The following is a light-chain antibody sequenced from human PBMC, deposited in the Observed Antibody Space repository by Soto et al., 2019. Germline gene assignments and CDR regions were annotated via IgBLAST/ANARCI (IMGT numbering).Light chain of an antibody. CDR2: GAS. CDR1: QSVSSSY. V-gene: IGKV3-20*01. Sequence: EIVLTQSPGTLSLSPGERATLSCRSSQSVSSSYLAWYQQKPGQAPRLLIYGASNRATGITDRFSGSGSGTDFTLTISRLEPEDFAVYYCQQYGSLPRTFGQGTNVEIK. J-gene: IGKJ1*01. CDR3: QQYGSLPRT.